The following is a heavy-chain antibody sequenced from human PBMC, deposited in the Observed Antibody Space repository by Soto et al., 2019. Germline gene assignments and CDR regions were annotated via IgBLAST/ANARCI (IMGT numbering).Heavy chain of an antibody. CDR3: GKDYDLRELLTFLDY. D-gene: IGHD1-7*01. V-gene: IGHV3-23*01. CDR1: GFTFISYA. Sequence: EVQLLESGGALVQPGGSLRLSCAASGFTFISYAMSWVRQAPGKGLEWVSAISGGGDNIYYADSVKGRFTISRDNSKNTLFLQMNSLRAEDTDVYYCGKDYDLRELLTFLDYWGQGTLVTVSS. CDR2: ISGGGDNI. J-gene: IGHJ4*02.